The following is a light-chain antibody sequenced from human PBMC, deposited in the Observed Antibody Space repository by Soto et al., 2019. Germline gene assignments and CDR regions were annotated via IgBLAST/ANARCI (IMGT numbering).Light chain of an antibody. CDR3: QQYYSTPPYT. CDR2: WAF. Sequence: DIVMTQSPDSLAVSLGERATINCKSSQSVFVRSNNKNYLAWYQQKPGQPPKLLIYWAFTREAGVPDRFSGGGSGTDFTLTISSLQAEDVAVYYCQQYYSTPPYTFGQGTKLELK. J-gene: IGKJ2*01. CDR1: QSVFVRSNNKNY. V-gene: IGKV4-1*01.